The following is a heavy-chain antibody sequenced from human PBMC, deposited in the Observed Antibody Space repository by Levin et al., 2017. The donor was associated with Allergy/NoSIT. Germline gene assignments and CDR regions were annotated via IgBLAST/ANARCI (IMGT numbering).Heavy chain of an antibody. V-gene: IGHV1-2*02. CDR2: INPNSGGP. D-gene: IGHD4-17*01. J-gene: IGHJ4*02. CDR1: GYTFTGYY. CDR3: ARGDYGDPSFDY. Sequence: VASVKVSCKASGYTFTGYYMHWVRQAPGQGLEWMGWINPNSGGPHYAQKFQGRVTMTRDTSISTAYMELSRLRSDDTAVYYCARGDYGDPSFDYWGQGTLVTVSS.